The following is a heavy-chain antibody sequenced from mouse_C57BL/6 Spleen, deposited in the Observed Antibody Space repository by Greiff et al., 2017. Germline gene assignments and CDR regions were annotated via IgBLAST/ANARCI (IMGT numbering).Heavy chain of an antibody. CDR1: GYTFTSYW. D-gene: IGHD1-1*01. CDR2: IYPGSGST. J-gene: IGHJ2*01. CDR3: ARRLTTVVATDY. Sequence: QVQLQQPGAELVKPGASVTMSCKASGYTFTSYWITWVTQRPGQGLEWIGDIYPGSGSTNYNEKFKSKATLTVDTSSSTAYMQLSSLTSEDSAVYYCARRLTTVVATDYWGQGTTLTVSS. V-gene: IGHV1-55*01.